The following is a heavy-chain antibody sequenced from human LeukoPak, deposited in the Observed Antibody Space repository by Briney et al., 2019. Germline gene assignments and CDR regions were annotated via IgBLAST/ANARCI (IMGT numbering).Heavy chain of an antibody. D-gene: IGHD3-3*01. Sequence: GGSLRLSCAASGFTFSMFSMNWVRQAPGRGLEWIAFIRGRTDTTCYADSVQGRFTISRDNAKNSLYLQMNSLRAEDTAVYYCARVRYYDFWSGKGAFDIWGQGTMVTVSS. V-gene: IGHV3-48*04. CDR1: GFTFSMFS. CDR2: IRGRTDTT. J-gene: IGHJ3*02. CDR3: ARVRYYDFWSGKGAFDI.